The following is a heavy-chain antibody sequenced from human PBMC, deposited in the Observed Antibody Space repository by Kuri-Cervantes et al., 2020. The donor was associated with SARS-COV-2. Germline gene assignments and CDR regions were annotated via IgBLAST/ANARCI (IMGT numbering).Heavy chain of an antibody. CDR1: GGTFSSYA. CDR3: AGRLRFSHSDAFDI. D-gene: IGHD3-3*01. V-gene: IGHV1-69*13. CDR2: IIPIFGTA. J-gene: IGHJ3*02. Sequence: SVKVSCKASGGTFSSYAISWVRQAPGQGLEWMGRIIPIFGTANYAQKFQGRVTIAADESTSTAYMELSSLRSEDTAVYYCAGRLRFSHSDAFDIWGQGTMVTVSS.